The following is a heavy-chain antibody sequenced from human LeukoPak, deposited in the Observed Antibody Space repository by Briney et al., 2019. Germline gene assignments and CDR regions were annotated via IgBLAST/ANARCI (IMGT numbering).Heavy chain of an antibody. CDR2: ISGSGGST. J-gene: IGHJ4*02. D-gene: IGHD3-22*01. CDR1: GFTFSSYA. CDR3: AKREKGTYYYDSSGYPDY. Sequence: GGSLRLSCAASGFTFSSYAMSWVRQAPGKGLEWVSAISGSGGSTYYADSMKGRFTISRDNSKNTLYLQMNSLRAEDTAVYYCAKREKGTYYYDSSGYPDYWGQGTLVTVSS. V-gene: IGHV3-23*01.